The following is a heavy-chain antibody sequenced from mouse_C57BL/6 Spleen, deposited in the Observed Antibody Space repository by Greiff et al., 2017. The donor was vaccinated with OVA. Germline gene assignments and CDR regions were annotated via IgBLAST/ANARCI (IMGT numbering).Heavy chain of an antibody. Sequence: VKLMESGAELARPGASVKLSCKASGYTFTSYGISWVKQRTGQGLEWIGEIYPRSGNTYYNEKFKGKATLTADKSSSTAYMELRSLTSEDSAVYFCAPLDSSGYPFAYWGQGTLVTVSA. CDR2: IYPRSGNT. J-gene: IGHJ3*01. D-gene: IGHD3-2*02. CDR1: GYTFTSYG. CDR3: APLDSSGYPFAY. V-gene: IGHV1-81*01.